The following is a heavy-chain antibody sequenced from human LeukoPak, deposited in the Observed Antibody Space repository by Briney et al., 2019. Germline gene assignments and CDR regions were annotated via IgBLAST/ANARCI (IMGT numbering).Heavy chain of an antibody. CDR2: IIPIFGTA. D-gene: IGHD3-3*01. V-gene: IGHV1-69*13. CDR3: ARAGGSYYDFWSGYYKVPGPIYYYYGMDV. J-gene: IGHJ6*02. CDR1: GYTFTSYD. Sequence: GASVKVSCKASGYTFTSYDINWVRQAPGQGLEWMGGIIPIFGTANYAQKFQGRVTITADESTSTAYMELSSLRSEDTAVYYCARAGGSYYDFWSGYYKVPGPIYYYYGMDVWGQGTTVTVSS.